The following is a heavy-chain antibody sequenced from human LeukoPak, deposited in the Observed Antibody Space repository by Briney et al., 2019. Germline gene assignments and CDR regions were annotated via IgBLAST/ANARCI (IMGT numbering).Heavy chain of an antibody. CDR2: VRADNGKT. D-gene: IGHD4-11*01. Sequence: ASVKVSCKTSGYKFKNYGISWVRQAPRQGLEWMGWVRADNGKTDYTQKFQDRVTMTADTSTNTAYMELRSLRSDDTAVYYCARDRSNSDFWGQGTLVTVS. J-gene: IGHJ4*02. CDR3: ARDRSNSDF. V-gene: IGHV1-18*01. CDR1: GYKFKNYG.